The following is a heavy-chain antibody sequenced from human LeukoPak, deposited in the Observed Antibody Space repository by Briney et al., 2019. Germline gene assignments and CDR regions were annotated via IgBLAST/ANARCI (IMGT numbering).Heavy chain of an antibody. V-gene: IGHV3-23*01. CDR1: GFTFSSYA. CDR2: MTGSGGST. CDR3: AKGRSSWSAFDY. Sequence: GGSLRLSCAASGFTFSSYAMSWVHQAPGKGLEWVSTMTGSGGSTYYADSVKGRFTISRDNSKNTLYLQMNSLRAEDTAVYYCAKGRSSWSAFDYWGQGTLVTVSS. J-gene: IGHJ4*02. D-gene: IGHD6-13*01.